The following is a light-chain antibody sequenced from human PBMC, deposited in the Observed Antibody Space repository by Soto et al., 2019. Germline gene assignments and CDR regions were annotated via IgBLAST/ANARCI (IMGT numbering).Light chain of an antibody. V-gene: IGKV3-20*01. J-gene: IGKJ1*01. Sequence: EIVLTQSPGTLSLSPGERATLSCRASQSVSSSYLAWYQQKPGQAPRLLIFGASSRATGIPDRFSGSGSGTEFTLTISRLEPEDFALYYCQQYYYSPRTFGQGTRVEIK. CDR1: QSVSSSY. CDR2: GAS. CDR3: QQYYYSPRT.